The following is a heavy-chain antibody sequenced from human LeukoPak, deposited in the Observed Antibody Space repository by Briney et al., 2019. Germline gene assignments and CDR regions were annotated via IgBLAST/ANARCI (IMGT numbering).Heavy chain of an antibody. J-gene: IGHJ4*02. Sequence: GGSLRLSCTASGFTVGNNYMNWVRQAPGKGLEWVSLIYSGGSTYYADSVKGRFTISRDNSKNTLYLQMNSLRAEDTAVYYCARDTPGIAASVNGGWGQGTLVTASS. CDR2: IYSGGST. CDR3: ARDTPGIAASVNGG. CDR1: GFTVGNNY. D-gene: IGHD6-13*01. V-gene: IGHV3-53*01.